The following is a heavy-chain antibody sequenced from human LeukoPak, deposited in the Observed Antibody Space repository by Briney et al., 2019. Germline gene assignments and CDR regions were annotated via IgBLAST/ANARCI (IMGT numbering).Heavy chain of an antibody. D-gene: IGHD2-2*01. Sequence: PGGSLRLSCAASGFTFSSYAMSWVRQAPGKGLEWVAFIRYDGSNKYYADSVKGRFTISRDNSKNTLYLQMNSLRAEDTAVYYCAKVIGCSSTSCPFYYMDVWGKGTTVTVSS. CDR3: AKVIGCSSTSCPFYYMDV. J-gene: IGHJ6*03. V-gene: IGHV3-30*02. CDR1: GFTFSSYA. CDR2: IRYDGSNK.